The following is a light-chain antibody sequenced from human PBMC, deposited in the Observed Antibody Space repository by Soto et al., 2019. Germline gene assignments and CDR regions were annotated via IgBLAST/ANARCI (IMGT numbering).Light chain of an antibody. J-gene: IGKJ5*01. V-gene: IGKV1-12*01. CDR1: QDISSW. Sequence: DIQMTQSPSSVSASVGDRVTITCRASQDISSWLAWYQQKPGKAPKLLIYAASYLQSGVPSRFSGSGSATDFTLTISSLQPEDFATYYCQRANSFPITFGQGTRMEIK. CDR3: QRANSFPIT. CDR2: AAS.